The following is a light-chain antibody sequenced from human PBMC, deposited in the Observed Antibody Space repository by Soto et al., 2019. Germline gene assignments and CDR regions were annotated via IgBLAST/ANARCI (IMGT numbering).Light chain of an antibody. Sequence: EIVLTQSPGTLSLSPGERATLSCRASQSVSSSYLAWYQQKPGQAPRPLIYGASSRATGIPDRFSGSGSGRDFTLTISRLEAEDFAVYYCQQYGSSPRTFGQGTKVEIK. CDR1: QSVSSSY. V-gene: IGKV3-20*01. J-gene: IGKJ1*01. CDR3: QQYGSSPRT. CDR2: GAS.